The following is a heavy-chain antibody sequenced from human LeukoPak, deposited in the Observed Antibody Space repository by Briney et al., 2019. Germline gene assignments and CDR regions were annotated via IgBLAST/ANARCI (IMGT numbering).Heavy chain of an antibody. CDR1: GFTFSSYA. CDR3: AKDSIGSSGWSGLWLDSEYFQH. J-gene: IGHJ1*01. Sequence: GGSLRLSCAASGFTFSSYAMSWVRQAPGKGLEWVSAISGSGGSTYYADPVKGRFTISRDNSKNTLYLQMNSLRAEDTAVYYCAKDSIGSSGWSGLWLDSEYFQHWGQGTLVTVSS. V-gene: IGHV3-23*01. CDR2: ISGSGGST. D-gene: IGHD6-19*01.